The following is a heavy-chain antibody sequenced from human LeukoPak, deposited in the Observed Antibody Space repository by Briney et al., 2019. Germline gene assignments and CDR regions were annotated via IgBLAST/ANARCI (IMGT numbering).Heavy chain of an antibody. J-gene: IGHJ4*02. D-gene: IGHD5-12*01. V-gene: IGHV3-23*01. Sequence: GGSLRLSCAASRFTFSSYAMSWVRQAPGKGLEGVSAISGSGGSTYYADSVKGRFTISKDIPKNSLYLQMNSLRTEDTAVYFCVKDRGGYVKYKTFESWGQGTLVTVSS. CDR1: RFTFSSYA. CDR2: ISGSGGST. CDR3: VKDRGGYVKYKTFES.